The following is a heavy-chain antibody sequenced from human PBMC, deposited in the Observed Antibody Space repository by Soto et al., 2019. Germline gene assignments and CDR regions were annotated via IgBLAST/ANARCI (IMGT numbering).Heavy chain of an antibody. V-gene: IGHV4-31*03. D-gene: IGHD2-2*01. J-gene: IGHJ4*02. CDR2: IYYSGST. CDR3: ARSSTSANYFDY. Sequence: QVQLQESGPGLVKPSQTLSLTCTVSGGSISSCGYYWSWIRQHPGKGLEWIGYIYYSGSTYYNPYLKSRVTISVDTSKNQFSLKLSSVTAADTAVYYCARSSTSANYFDYWGQGTLVTVSS. CDR1: GGSISSCGYY.